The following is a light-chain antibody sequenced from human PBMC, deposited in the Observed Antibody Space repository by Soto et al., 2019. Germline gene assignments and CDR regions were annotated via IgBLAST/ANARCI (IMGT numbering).Light chain of an antibody. CDR3: HQYGSLPRWT. Sequence: EIVMTQSPATLSVSPGERATLSCRASQSVSSNLAWYQQKPGQAPRLLIYGASTRATGIPARFSGSGSGTEFTLTISSLEPADFAVYYCHQYGSLPRWTFGQGTKVEMK. CDR2: GAS. J-gene: IGKJ1*01. V-gene: IGKV3-15*01. CDR1: QSVSSN.